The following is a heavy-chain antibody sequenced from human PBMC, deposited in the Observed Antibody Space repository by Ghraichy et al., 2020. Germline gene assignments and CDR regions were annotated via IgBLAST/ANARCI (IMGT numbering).Heavy chain of an antibody. CDR3: AHSPAPDGYIYNWFDP. CDR1: GFSLSTSGVG. J-gene: IGHJ5*02. Sequence: SGPTLVKPTQTLTLTCTFSGFSLSTSGVGVGWIRQPPGKALEWLALIYWNDDKRYSPSLKSRLTITKDTSKNQVVLTMTNMDPVDTATYYCAHSPAPDGYIYNWFDPWGQGTLVTVSS. V-gene: IGHV2-5*01. D-gene: IGHD5-24*01. CDR2: IYWNDDK.